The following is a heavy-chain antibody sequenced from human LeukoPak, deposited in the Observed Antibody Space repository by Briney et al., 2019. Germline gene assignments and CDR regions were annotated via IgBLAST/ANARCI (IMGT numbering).Heavy chain of an antibody. Sequence: PGESLRLSCAASGFTFSSYSMNWVRQAPGKGLEWVLSISSSSSYIYYADSVKGRFTISRDNAKNSLYLQMNSLRAEDTAVYYCARDLQNTIFGVVIRYYMDVWGKGTTVTVSS. J-gene: IGHJ6*03. CDR3: ARDLQNTIFGVVIRYYMDV. CDR2: ISSSSSYI. D-gene: IGHD3-3*01. V-gene: IGHV3-21*01. CDR1: GFTFSSYS.